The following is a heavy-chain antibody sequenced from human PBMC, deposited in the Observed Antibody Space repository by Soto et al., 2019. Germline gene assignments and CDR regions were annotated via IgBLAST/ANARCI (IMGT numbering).Heavy chain of an antibody. V-gene: IGHV2-5*01. CDR1: GFSLSTSGVG. CDR2: IYWNDDK. J-gene: IGHJ6*02. D-gene: IGHD3-10*01. CDR3: AHEGGAGSSYHYYFFGMDV. Sequence: SGPTLVNPTQTLTLTCTFSGFSLSTSGVGVGWIRQPPGKALEWLALIYWNDDKRYSRSLKSRLTITKDTSQNQVVLTMTNVDPVDTATYSCAHEGGAGSSYHYYFFGMDVWGQGTTVTVS.